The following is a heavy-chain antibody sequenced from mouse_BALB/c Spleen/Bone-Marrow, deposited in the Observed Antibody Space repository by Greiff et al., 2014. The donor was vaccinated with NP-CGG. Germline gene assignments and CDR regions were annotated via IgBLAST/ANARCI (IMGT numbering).Heavy chain of an antibody. D-gene: IGHD1-1*01. CDR2: IDPANGNT. Sequence: EVQLQESGAELVKPGASVKLSCTASGFNIKDTYMHWVKQRPEQGLEWIGRIDPANGNTKYDPKFQGKATITADTSSNTAYLQLSSLTSEDTAVYYCANYYYGSSLFAYWGHGTLVTVSA. J-gene: IGHJ3*01. CDR3: ANYYYGSSLFAY. V-gene: IGHV14-3*02. CDR1: GFNIKDTY.